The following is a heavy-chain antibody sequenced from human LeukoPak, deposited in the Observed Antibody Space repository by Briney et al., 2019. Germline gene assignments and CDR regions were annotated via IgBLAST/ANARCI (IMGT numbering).Heavy chain of an antibody. CDR1: GFTFSNAW. Sequence: PGGSLRLSCAASGFTFSNAWMSWVRQAPGKGLEWVGRIKSKTDGGTTDYAAPVKGRFTISRDDSKNMLYLQMNSLKSEDTAVYYCTTDENTMVRGVIPDDYWGQGTLVTVSS. CDR3: TTDENTMVRGVIPDDY. D-gene: IGHD3-10*01. CDR2: IKSKTDGGTT. V-gene: IGHV3-15*01. J-gene: IGHJ4*02.